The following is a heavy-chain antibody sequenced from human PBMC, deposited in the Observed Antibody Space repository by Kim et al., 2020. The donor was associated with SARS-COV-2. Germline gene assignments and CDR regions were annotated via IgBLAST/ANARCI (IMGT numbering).Heavy chain of an antibody. CDR2: IYYSGST. V-gene: IGHV4-39*07. J-gene: IGHJ5*02. CDR3: ARVGRGDYYGSVVFNWFDP. CDR1: GGSISSSSYY. D-gene: IGHD3-10*01. Sequence: SETLSLTCTVSGGSISSSSYYWGWIRQPPGKGLEWIGSIYYSGSTYYNPSLKSRVTISVDTSKNQFSLKLSSVTAADTAVYYCARVGRGDYYGSVVFNWFDPWGQGTLVTVSS.